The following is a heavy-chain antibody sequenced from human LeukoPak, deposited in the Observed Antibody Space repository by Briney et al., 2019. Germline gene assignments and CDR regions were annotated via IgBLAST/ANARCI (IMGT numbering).Heavy chain of an antibody. CDR2: INPNSGGT. Sequence: ASVKVSCKASGYTFTDHYMHWVRQAPGQGLEWMGWINPNSGGTNYAQKFLGRVTMTRDTSISIAYMELNSLRAEDTAVYYCARDLSSGYSYGFDYWGQGTLVTVSS. D-gene: IGHD5-18*01. CDR3: ARDLSSGYSYGFDY. CDR1: GYTFTDHY. J-gene: IGHJ4*02. V-gene: IGHV1-2*02.